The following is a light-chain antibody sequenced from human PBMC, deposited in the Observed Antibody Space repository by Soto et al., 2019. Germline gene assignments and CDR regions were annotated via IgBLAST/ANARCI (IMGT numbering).Light chain of an antibody. Sequence: DIQMTQSPSSVSASVGDRVTISCRASQDIATWLAWYQQKPRTAPKLLMYASSTLQIGVPSRFRGSGSGTEFTLAISSLQPEDFATYFCLQANLLPLTFGGGTKVEMK. CDR2: ASS. J-gene: IGKJ4*01. CDR1: QDIATW. V-gene: IGKV1-12*01. CDR3: LQANLLPLT.